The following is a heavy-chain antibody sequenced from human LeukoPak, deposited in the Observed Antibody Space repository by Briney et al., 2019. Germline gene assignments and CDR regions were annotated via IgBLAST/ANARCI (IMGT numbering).Heavy chain of an antibody. V-gene: IGHV3-74*01. CDR1: GFTFSSYW. Sequence: GGSLRLSCAASGFTFSSYWMHWVRQAPGKGLVWVSRINSDGGSTSYADSVKGRFTISRDNAKNTLYLQMNSLRAEDTAVYYCARRSDWQYAMDVWGQGTTVTVSS. D-gene: IGHD3/OR15-3a*01. CDR3: ARRSDWQYAMDV. J-gene: IGHJ6*02. CDR2: INSDGGST.